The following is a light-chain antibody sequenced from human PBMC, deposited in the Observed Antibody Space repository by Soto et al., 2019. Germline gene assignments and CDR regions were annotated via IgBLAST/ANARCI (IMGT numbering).Light chain of an antibody. CDR3: QHYAGGSRIT. CDR1: QSIDRY. Sequence: EIVFTHSPATLALSPWERATLSCRASQSIDRYLAWYQQKPGQAPRLLIYEASNRATGVPVRFSGSGFATDFTPTISRLEPEDFALYYCQHYAGGSRITFGQGTRREIK. J-gene: IGKJ5*01. CDR2: EAS. V-gene: IGKV3-11*01.